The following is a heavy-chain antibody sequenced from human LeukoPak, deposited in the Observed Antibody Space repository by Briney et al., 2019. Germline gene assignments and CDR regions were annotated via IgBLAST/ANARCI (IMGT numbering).Heavy chain of an antibody. J-gene: IGHJ5*02. CDR3: ATRIVGATDWFDP. D-gene: IGHD1-26*01. CDR1: GFTFSSYA. CDR2: ISYDGSNK. V-gene: IGHV3-30*04. Sequence: GGSLRLSCAASGFTFSSYAMHWVRQAPGKGLEWVAVISYDGSNKYYADSVKGRFTISRDNSKNTLYLQMNSLRAEDTAVYYCATRIVGATDWFDPWGQGTLVTVSS.